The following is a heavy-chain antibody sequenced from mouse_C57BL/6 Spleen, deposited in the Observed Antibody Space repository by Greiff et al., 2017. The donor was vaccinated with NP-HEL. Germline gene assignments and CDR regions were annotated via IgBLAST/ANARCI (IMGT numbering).Heavy chain of an antibody. D-gene: IGHD4-1*01. J-gene: IGHJ3*01. CDR2: IYPGDGDT. CDR1: GYAFSSSW. V-gene: IGHV1-82*01. Sequence: QVQLQQSGPELVKPGASVKISCKASGYAFSSSWMNWVKQRPGKGLEWIGRIYPGDGDTNYNGKFKGKATLTADKSSSTAYMQLSSLTSEDSAVYFCARPLTGTGFAYWGQGTLVTVSA. CDR3: ARPLTGTGFAY.